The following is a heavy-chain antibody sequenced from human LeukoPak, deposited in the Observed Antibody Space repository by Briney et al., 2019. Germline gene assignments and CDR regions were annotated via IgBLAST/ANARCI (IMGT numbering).Heavy chain of an antibody. J-gene: IGHJ6*03. CDR3: ARDTDCSSTSCYYYYYYYMDV. V-gene: IGHV4-39*02. Sequence: SETLSLTCTVSGGSISSSSYYWGWIRQPPGKGLEWIGSIYYSGSTYYNPSLKSRVTISVDTSKNQFSLKLSSVTAADTAVYYCARDTDCSSTSCYYYYYYYMDVWGKGTTVTVSS. D-gene: IGHD2-2*01. CDR1: GGSISSSSYY. CDR2: IYYSGST.